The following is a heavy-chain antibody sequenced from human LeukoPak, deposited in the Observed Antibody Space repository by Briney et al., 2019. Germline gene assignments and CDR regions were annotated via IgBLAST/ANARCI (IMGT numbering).Heavy chain of an antibody. D-gene: IGHD5-18*01. J-gene: IGHJ4*02. V-gene: IGHV1-2*02. Sequence: ASVKISCKTSGDTFIAYHLHGVGRAPGQGRVLRVVNNPNSGSTNYAQKFQGRVTMTRDTSIRTAYMELTSLTSDDTAVYYCARDPHYTAMIKFQFHQWGQGSLVTVSS. CDR3: ARDPHYTAMIKFQFHQ. CDR1: GDTFIAYH. CDR2: NNPNSGST.